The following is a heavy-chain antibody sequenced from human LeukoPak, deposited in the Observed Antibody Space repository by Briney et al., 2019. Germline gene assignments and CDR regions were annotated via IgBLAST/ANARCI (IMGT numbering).Heavy chain of an antibody. CDR3: ARRIDSYGYGNYFDY. D-gene: IGHD5-18*01. CDR1: GYSFTSYW. Sequence: GESLKISCKGSGYSFTSYWIGWVRQMPGKGLEWMGIIYPGDSDTRYSPSFQGQVTISADKSISTAYLQWSSLKASDTAMYYCARRIDSYGYGNYFDYWGQGTLVTVSS. V-gene: IGHV5-51*01. J-gene: IGHJ4*02. CDR2: IYPGDSDT.